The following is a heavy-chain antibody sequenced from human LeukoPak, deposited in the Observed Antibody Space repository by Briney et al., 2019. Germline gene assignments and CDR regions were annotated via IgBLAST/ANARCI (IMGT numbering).Heavy chain of an antibody. Sequence: GTSVKVSCKASGFTFTSSAVQWVRQARGQRLEWIGWIVVGSGNTNYAQKFQERVTITRDMSTSTAYMELSSLRSEDAAVYYCAAGTAGYREGQLPPLDYWGQGTLVTVSS. CDR2: IVVGSGNT. D-gene: IGHD2-2*01. CDR1: GFTFTSSA. V-gene: IGHV1-58*01. J-gene: IGHJ4*02. CDR3: AAGTAGYREGQLPPLDY.